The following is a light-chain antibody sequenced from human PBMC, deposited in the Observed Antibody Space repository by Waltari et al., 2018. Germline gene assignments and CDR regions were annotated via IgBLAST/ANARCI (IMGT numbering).Light chain of an antibody. Sequence: QSVLTQPPSVSGAPGQRVTISCTGDSSNIGAGYDVQWYQQVPLTAPRLLILGNNNRPSGIPDRFAASKSGTSASLAITGLQADEEADYYCQSYDSSLSALVFGGGTKLTVL. CDR2: GNN. V-gene: IGLV1-40*01. J-gene: IGLJ3*02. CDR3: QSYDSSLSALV. CDR1: SSNIGAGYD.